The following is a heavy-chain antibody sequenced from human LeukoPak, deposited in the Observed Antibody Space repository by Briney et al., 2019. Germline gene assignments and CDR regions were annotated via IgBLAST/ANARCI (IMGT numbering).Heavy chain of an antibody. J-gene: IGHJ6*01. CDR1: GFTFSSYA. CDR2: ISGSGGST. V-gene: IGHV3-23*01. Sequence: GGSLRLSCAASGFTFSSYAMSWVRQAPGKGLDWVSAISGSGGSTYYADSVKGRFTISRDNAENSLYLQMNSLRAEDTAVYYCARGSEGYCSGGGCYYGMDVWGQGTTVTVSS. CDR3: ARGSEGYCSGGGCYYGMDV. D-gene: IGHD2-15*01.